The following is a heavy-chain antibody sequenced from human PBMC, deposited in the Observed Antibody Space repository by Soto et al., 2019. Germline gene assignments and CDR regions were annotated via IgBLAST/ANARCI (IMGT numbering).Heavy chain of an antibody. Sequence: EVQLVESGGGLVQPGGSLRLSCAASGFTFSSYWMSWVRQAPGKGLEWVGNIKQDGSEKYYVDSVKGRFSISRDNAKNSLYLQMNSLRAEDTAVYYCAREGNWIQLWTHMDVGGKGTTVTVSS. CDR1: GFTFSSYW. CDR3: AREGNWIQLWTHMDV. V-gene: IGHV3-7*01. D-gene: IGHD5-18*01. J-gene: IGHJ6*03. CDR2: IKQDGSEK.